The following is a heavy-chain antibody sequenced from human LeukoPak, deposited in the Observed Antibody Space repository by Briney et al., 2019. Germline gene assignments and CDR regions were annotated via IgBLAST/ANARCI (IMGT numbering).Heavy chain of an antibody. J-gene: IGHJ3*02. CDR2: INHSGST. D-gene: IGHD3-16*01. CDR1: GGCLSGYY. CDR3: ARGGLGGAFDI. V-gene: IGHV4-34*01. Sequence: PSETLTLTCAVYGGCLSGYYWSWIRQPPGKGLEWIGEINHSGSTNYNPSLKSRVTISVDTSKNQFSLKLSSVTAADTAVYYCARGGLGGAFDIWGQGTMVTVSS.